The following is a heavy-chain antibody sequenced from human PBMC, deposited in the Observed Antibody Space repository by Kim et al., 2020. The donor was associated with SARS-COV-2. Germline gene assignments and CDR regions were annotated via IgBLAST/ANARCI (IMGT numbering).Heavy chain of an antibody. D-gene: IGHD3-10*01. CDR3: ARGVPYGSGTKYHFDY. Sequence: LQGRVTMTTDTSTSTAYMELRSLRSDDTAVYYCARGVPYGSGTKYHFDYWGQGTLVTVSS. V-gene: IGHV1-18*01. J-gene: IGHJ4*02.